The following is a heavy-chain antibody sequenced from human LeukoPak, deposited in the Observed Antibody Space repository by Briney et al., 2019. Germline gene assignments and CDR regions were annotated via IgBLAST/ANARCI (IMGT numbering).Heavy chain of an antibody. J-gene: IGHJ6*04. D-gene: IGHD2-2*01. V-gene: IGHV3-23*01. Sequence: AWALGPSCAASGFAWSRYAMSWVGQAPGKGLEWVAAISARGGSTYYADSVKGRFTISRDNSKNTLYLQMNSLRAEDTAVYYCAKWRGYCSSNSCPPGYYGMDVWGKGTSVTVSS. CDR1: GFAWSRYA. CDR3: AKWRGYCSSNSCPPGYYGMDV. CDR2: ISARGGST.